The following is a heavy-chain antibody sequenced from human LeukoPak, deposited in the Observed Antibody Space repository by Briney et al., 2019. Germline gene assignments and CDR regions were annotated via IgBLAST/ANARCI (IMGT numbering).Heavy chain of an antibody. D-gene: IGHD2-2*01. V-gene: IGHV3-23*01. CDR3: AKVPHSLGYCSGTSCYRNFDY. Sequence: GGSLRLSCVASGFTFSSYAMSWGRQAPGKGLEWVSTISAGSNTYSADSVKGHFTISRDNSKNTLYLQMNSLRAEDTAIYYCAKVPHSLGYCSGTSCYRNFDYWGQGTLLTVSS. CDR2: ISAGSNT. J-gene: IGHJ4*02. CDR1: GFTFSSYA.